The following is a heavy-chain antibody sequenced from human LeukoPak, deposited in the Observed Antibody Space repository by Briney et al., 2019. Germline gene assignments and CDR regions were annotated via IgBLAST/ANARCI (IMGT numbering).Heavy chain of an antibody. CDR2: IYHSGST. Sequence: SETLSLTCTVSGGSISSGGYYWSWIRQPPGKGLEWIGYIYHSGSTYYNPSLKSRVTISVDRSKNRFSLKLSSVTAADTAVYYCVRGPRRDYYAMDVWGQGTTVTVSS. CDR3: VRGPRRDYYAMDV. V-gene: IGHV4-30-2*01. J-gene: IGHJ6*02. CDR1: GGSISSGGYY.